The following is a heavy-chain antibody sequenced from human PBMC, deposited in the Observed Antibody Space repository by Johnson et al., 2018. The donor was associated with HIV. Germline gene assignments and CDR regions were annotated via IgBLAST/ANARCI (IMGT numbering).Heavy chain of an antibody. CDR3: AKDQWSSSWTNDAFAM. J-gene: IGHJ3*02. CDR2: INWNGGTT. CDR1: GFTVSSNY. V-gene: IGHV3-53*01. Sequence: VQLVESGGGLIQPGGSLRLSCAASGFTVSSNYMSWVRQAPGKGLEWVSAINWNGGTTGYTDSVKGRFTISRDNSRNKLYLQMNSLRVEDTAVYYCAKDQWSSSWTNDAFAMWGQGTMVTVSS. D-gene: IGHD6-13*01.